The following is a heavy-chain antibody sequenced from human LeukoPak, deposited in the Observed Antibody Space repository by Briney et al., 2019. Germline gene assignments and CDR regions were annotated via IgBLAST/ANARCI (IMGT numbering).Heavy chain of an antibody. J-gene: IGHJ6*02. D-gene: IGHD3-3*01. CDR2: INPSGGSP. CDR3: ARAGGVTIFAVVTAPYYQYYGLDV. CDR1: GYTFTHYY. Sequence: ASVTVSCKPSGYTFTHYYIHWVRQAPPQGLEWMGIINPSGGSPSYAQTSQGRVTMTRDTSTNTVYMELSSRRSEDTAVYYCARAGGVTIFAVVTAPYYQYYGLDVWGQGTTVTVSS. V-gene: IGHV1-46*01.